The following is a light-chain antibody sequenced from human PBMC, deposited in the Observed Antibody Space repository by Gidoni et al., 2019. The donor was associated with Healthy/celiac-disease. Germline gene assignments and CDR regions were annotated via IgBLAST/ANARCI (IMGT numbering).Light chain of an antibody. CDR2: MTS. V-gene: IGKV1-5*03. CDR3: QQYNSYSPLWLT. J-gene: IGKJ4*01. CDR1: QSISSW. Sequence: DLQMTQSPSTPSASVGDRVTITCRASQSISSWLTWYQQKPGKAPKLLIYMTSSLESGDPSRFSGSGSRTEFTHTISSLQPDDFATYYCQQYNSYSPLWLTFGGGTKVEIK.